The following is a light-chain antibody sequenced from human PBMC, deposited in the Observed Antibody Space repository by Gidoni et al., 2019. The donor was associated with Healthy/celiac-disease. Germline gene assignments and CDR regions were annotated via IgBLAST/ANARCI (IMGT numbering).Light chain of an antibody. J-gene: IGKJ2*01. CDR1: QSVLYSFNNKNY. Sequence: DIVMTQSPDSLAVSLGERATINCKSRQSVLYSFNNKNYLAWYQQKPGQPPKLLIYWASTRESGVPDRFSGSGSVTDFTLTISSLQAEDVAVYYCQQYYSTPPYTFGQGTKLEIK. V-gene: IGKV4-1*01. CDR3: QQYYSTPPYT. CDR2: WAS.